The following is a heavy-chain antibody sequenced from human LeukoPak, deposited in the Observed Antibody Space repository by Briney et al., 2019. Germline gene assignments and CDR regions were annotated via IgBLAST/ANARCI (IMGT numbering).Heavy chain of an antibody. J-gene: IGHJ4*02. CDR1: GFTFSSYA. Sequence: GGSLRLSCAASGFTFSSYAMSWVRQAPGKGLEWVSAISGSGGSTYYADSVKGRFTISRDNSKNTLYLQMNSLRAEDTAVYYCARYHRSLKVEYYFDYWGQGTLVTVSS. CDR3: ARYHRSLKVEYYFDY. CDR2: ISGSGGST. V-gene: IGHV3-23*01. D-gene: IGHD5-24*01.